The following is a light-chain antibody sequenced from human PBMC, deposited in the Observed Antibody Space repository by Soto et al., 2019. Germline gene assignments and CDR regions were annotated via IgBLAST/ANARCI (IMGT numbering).Light chain of an antibody. V-gene: IGKV3-20*01. J-gene: IGKJ1*01. Sequence: EIVLTQSPGTLSLSPGERATLSCRASQSVSSSYLAWYQQKPGQAPRLLIYGASSRATGIPYRFSGSGSGTDFTRTISRLEPEYFAVYYCQQYGSSPWTFGQGTKVEIK. CDR2: GAS. CDR3: QQYGSSPWT. CDR1: QSVSSSY.